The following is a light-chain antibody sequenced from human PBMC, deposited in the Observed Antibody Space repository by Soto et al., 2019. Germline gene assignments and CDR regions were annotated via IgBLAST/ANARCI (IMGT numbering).Light chain of an antibody. V-gene: IGKV1-33*01. CDR2: DAS. Sequence: DIQMIQSPSSLSASVGDRVTITCQASQEISNYLNWYQQKPGKAPKLLIYDASNLERGVPSRFSGRGSVTDFTFTIRSLQPEDFATYYCQQYDHLPRTFGRGTKVVIK. CDR3: QQYDHLPRT. J-gene: IGKJ1*01. CDR1: QEISNY.